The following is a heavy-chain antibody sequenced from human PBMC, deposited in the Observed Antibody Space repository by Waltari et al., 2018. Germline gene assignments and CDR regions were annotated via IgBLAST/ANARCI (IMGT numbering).Heavy chain of an antibody. J-gene: IGHJ2*01. V-gene: IGHV4-61*02. D-gene: IGHD5-18*01. CDR3: AGGGVGYSYGGGRDDWYFDL. Sequence: QVQLQESGPGLVKPSQTLSLTCTVSGGSISSGSYSWSGIRTPAGKGLEWIGRIYTSGSTHYNPPLKSRVPISVDTSKNQFSLKLSSVTAADTAVYYCAGGGVGYSYGGGRDDWYFDLWGRGTLVTVSS. CDR2: IYTSGST. CDR1: GGSISSGSYS.